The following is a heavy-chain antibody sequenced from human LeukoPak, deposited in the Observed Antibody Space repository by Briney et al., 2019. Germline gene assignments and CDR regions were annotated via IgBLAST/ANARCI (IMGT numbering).Heavy chain of an antibody. V-gene: IGHV4-30-4*08. D-gene: IGHD3-10*01. J-gene: IGHJ6*02. CDR2: IYYSGNT. Sequence: SETLSLTCTVSGGSISSGDYYWSWIRQPPGKGLEWIGYIYYSGNTYYNPSLKSRVTISVDTSKNQFSLKLSSVTAADTAVYYCARGGYGSGSSTVYYYYYYGMDVWGQGTTVTVSS. CDR3: ARGGYGSGSSTVYYYYYYGMDV. CDR1: GGSISSGDYY.